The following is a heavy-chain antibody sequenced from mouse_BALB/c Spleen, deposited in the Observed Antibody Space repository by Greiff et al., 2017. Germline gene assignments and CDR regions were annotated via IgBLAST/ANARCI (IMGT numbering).Heavy chain of an antibody. J-gene: IGHJ1*01. D-gene: IGHD1-1*02. CDR3: ARCGALRYFDV. V-gene: IGHV1-63*02. Sequence: VQLQQSGAELVRPGTSVKISCKASGYTFTNYWLGWVKQRPGHGLEWIGDIYPGGGYTNYNEKFKGKATLTADTSSSTAYMQLSSLTSEDSAVYFCARCGALRYFDVWGAGTTVTVSS. CDR2: IYPGGGYT. CDR1: GYTFTNYW.